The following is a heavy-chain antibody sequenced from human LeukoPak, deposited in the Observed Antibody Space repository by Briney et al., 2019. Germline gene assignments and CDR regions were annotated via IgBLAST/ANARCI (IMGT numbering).Heavy chain of an antibody. J-gene: IGHJ4*02. CDR3: ATTSGY. Sequence: PSETLSLTCAVYGGSFSGYYWYWIRQPPGKGLEWIGEINYSGSTNYNPSLKSRVTISADTSKNQFSLKMSSVTAADTAVYYCATTSGYWGQGTLLTVSS. D-gene: IGHD3-10*01. V-gene: IGHV4-34*01. CDR1: GGSFSGYY. CDR2: INYSGST.